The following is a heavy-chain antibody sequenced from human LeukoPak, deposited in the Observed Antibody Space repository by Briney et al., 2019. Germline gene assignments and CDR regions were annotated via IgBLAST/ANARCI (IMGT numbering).Heavy chain of an antibody. Sequence: GGSLRLSCAASGFTFSSYSMNWVRQAPGKGLEWVSYISSSSSTIYYADSVKGRFTISRDNAKNSPYLQMNSLRAEDTAVYYCARETGNYDFWSGRAFDIWGQGTMVTVSS. CDR2: ISSSSSTI. J-gene: IGHJ3*02. CDR1: GFTFSSYS. V-gene: IGHV3-48*01. D-gene: IGHD3-3*01. CDR3: ARETGNYDFWSGRAFDI.